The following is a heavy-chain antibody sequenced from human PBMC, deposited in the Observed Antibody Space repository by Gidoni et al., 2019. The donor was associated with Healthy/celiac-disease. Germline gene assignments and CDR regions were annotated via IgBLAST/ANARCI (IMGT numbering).Heavy chain of an antibody. CDR3: ARRPLTFGGAKPFDY. D-gene: IGHD3-16*01. CDR1: GGSISSSSYY. J-gene: IGHJ4*02. Sequence: QLQLQESGPGLVKPSETLSLTCTVSGGSISSSSYYWGWIRQPPGKGLEWIGSIYYSGSTYYNPSLKSRVTISVDTSKNQFSLKLSSVTAADTAVYYCARRPLTFGGAKPFDYWGQGTLVTVSS. V-gene: IGHV4-39*01. CDR2: IYYSGST.